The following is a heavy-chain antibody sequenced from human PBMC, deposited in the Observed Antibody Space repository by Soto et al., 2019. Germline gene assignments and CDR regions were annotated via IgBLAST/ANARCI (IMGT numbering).Heavy chain of an antibody. CDR3: AKYHIAAVYYYYYFLDV. Sequence: GGSLRHSCAASGFNFSSYAMSWLRQAPGKGLEWDSAISGSGGSTYYAGAGKGRFTISRDNSKNTLYPQMNSLRAEDTAAYYCAKYHIAAVYYYYYFLDVWGQGTTVTVSS. V-gene: IGHV3-23*01. D-gene: IGHD6-13*01. CDR1: GFNFSSYA. J-gene: IGHJ6*02. CDR2: ISGSGGST.